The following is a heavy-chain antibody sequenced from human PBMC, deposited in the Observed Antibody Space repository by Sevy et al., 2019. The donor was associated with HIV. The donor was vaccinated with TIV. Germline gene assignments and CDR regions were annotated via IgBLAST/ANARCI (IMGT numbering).Heavy chain of an antibody. J-gene: IGHJ4*02. CDR1: GYTFTTYD. CDR2: MNTNSGNT. V-gene: IGHV1-8*01. D-gene: IGHD3-22*01. CDR3: ARNDSSGYMGNFDY. Sequence: ASVKVSCKSSGYTFTTYDINWVRQATGQGLEWMGWMNTNSGNTGYAQKFKGRVTMTSNTSISTAYMELSSLRSADTAVYYWARNDSSGYMGNFDYWGQGTLVTVSS.